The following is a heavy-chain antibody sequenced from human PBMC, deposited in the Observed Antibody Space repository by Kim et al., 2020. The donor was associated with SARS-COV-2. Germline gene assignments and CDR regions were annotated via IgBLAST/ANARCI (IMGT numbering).Heavy chain of an antibody. CDR2: ISYDGDNK. D-gene: IGHD6-6*01. V-gene: IGHV3-30*18. CDR1: GFTFSTYG. J-gene: IGHJ4*02. Sequence: GGSLRLSCAASGFTFSTYGMHWVRQAPGKGLEWVAIISYDGDNKYYADSVKGRFTISRDNSQNTLYLQMNSLRSEDTAVYFCAKDRDPKQLQRAFDYWGQGTLVTVSS. CDR3: AKDRDPKQLQRAFDY.